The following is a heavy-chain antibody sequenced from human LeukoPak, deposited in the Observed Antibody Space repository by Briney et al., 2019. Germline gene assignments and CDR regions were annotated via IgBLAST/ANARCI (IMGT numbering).Heavy chain of an antibody. Sequence: SETLSLTCAVDGGSFRGYSCTWIRQSPDKGLEWIGEMNNSGNTIYKSSLKSRVTVSVDVSKKQCALNLTSMTAADTAIYYCAGVPRSVSARPEYWGQGTLVTVSS. V-gene: IGHV4-34*09. J-gene: IGHJ4*02. CDR1: GGSFRGYS. D-gene: IGHD6-6*01. CDR3: AGVPRSVSARPEY. CDR2: MNNSGNT.